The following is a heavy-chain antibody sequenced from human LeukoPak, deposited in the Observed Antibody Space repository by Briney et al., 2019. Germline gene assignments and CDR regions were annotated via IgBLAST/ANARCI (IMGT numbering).Heavy chain of an antibody. CDR3: ARRGYGSGSFNRYYFDY. V-gene: IGHV4-59*08. J-gene: IGHJ4*02. Sequence: SETLSFTCTVSGGSISSYYWSWIRQPPGKGLEWTGYIYYSGSTNYNPSLKSRVTISVDTSKNQFSLNLSSVTAADTAVYYCARRGYGSGSFNRYYFDYWGQGTLVTVSS. CDR2: IYYSGST. D-gene: IGHD3-10*01. CDR1: GGSISSYY.